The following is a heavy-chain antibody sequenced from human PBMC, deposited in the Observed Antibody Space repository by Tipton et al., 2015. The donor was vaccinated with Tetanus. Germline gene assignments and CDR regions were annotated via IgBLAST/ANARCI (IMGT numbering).Heavy chain of an antibody. V-gene: IGHV4-39*07. CDR1: GGSISGTPHY. J-gene: IGHJ4*02. CDR2: IYYSGST. D-gene: IGHD3-22*01. Sequence: LRLSCTVSGGSISGTPHYWGWLRQPPGKGLEWIGSIYYSGSTHYNPSLKSRVTVSVDTSKNQLSLRLTSVTAADTAIYYCARFSYDSGGFYSYFDYWGRGTLVTVSS. CDR3: ARFSYDSGGFYSYFDY.